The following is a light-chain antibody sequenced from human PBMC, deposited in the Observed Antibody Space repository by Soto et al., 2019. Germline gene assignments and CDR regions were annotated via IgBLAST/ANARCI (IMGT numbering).Light chain of an antibody. V-gene: IGKV1-5*01. CDR2: DAA. CDR3: QQYNTYLRT. Sequence: DIQMTQSPSTLSASVGDRVTITCRASQNIRSWLAWHKQKPEKPPKVLIYDAASLESGVPSRFSGSGSGTEFTLTISSLQPDDFATYYCQQYNTYLRTFGQGTKVEIK. J-gene: IGKJ1*01. CDR1: QNIRSW.